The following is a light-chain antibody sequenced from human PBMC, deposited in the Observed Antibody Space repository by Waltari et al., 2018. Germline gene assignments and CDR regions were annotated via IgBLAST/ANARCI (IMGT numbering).Light chain of an antibody. CDR1: QDIDNY. Sequence: DVQMTQSPSSVSASVGDRVTITCRASQDIDNYVAWFQHKTGQAPKSLIYDASMLQSGLPSRFSGSGSGTHFTLTISALQSEDFTTYYCQQYNAYPFTFGGGTKIEI. CDR2: DAS. CDR3: QQYNAYPFT. V-gene: IGKV1-16*01. J-gene: IGKJ4*01.